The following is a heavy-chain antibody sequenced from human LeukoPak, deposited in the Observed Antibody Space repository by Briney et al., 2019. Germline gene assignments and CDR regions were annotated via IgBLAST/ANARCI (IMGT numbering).Heavy chain of an antibody. CDR3: ARDLTYDSSGYYYP. CDR2: IYYSGST. CDR1: GGSISSYY. J-gene: IGHJ1*01. V-gene: IGHV4-59*01. D-gene: IGHD3-22*01. Sequence: SETLSLTCTVSGGSISSYYWSWIRQPPGKGLEWIGYIYYSGSTNYNPSIKSRVTISVDTSKNQFSLKLSSVTAADTAVYYCARDLTYDSSGYYYPWGQGTLVTVSS.